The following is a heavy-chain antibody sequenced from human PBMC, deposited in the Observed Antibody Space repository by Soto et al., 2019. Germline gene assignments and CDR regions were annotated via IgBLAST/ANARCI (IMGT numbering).Heavy chain of an antibody. CDR3: ASQSSEWLLFAS. CDR2: ITSSSGYI. CDR1: GFTFRNYG. J-gene: IGHJ4*02. Sequence: GGSLRLSCAASGFTFRNYGMNWVRQAPGKGLEWVSSITSSSGYIYYADSVKGRFNISRDNAKNSLYLQMNSLRAEDTAVYYCASQSSEWLLFASWGQGTLVTVSS. V-gene: IGHV3-21*01. D-gene: IGHD5-12*01.